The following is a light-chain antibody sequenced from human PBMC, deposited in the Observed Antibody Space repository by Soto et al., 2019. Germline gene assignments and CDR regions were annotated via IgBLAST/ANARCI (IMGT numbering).Light chain of an antibody. Sequence: EIVVTQSPATLSLSPGERATLSCRASQSVSSYLAWYQQKPGQAPRLLIYDASSRATGIPDRFSGSGSGTDFTLTISRLEPEDFAMYYCQQYGSSPGWTFGQGTKVDI. CDR3: QQYGSSPGWT. CDR2: DAS. J-gene: IGKJ1*01. V-gene: IGKV3-20*01. CDR1: QSVSSY.